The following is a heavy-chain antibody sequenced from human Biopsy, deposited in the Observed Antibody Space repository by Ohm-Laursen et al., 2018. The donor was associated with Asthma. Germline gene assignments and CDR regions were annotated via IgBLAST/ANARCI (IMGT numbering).Heavy chain of an antibody. CDR1: GYPFTDYY. CDR3: ARVKIRIGAGTDRYFDL. Sequence: SVKVSCKASGYPFTDYYVHWVRQAPGQGLEWMGRIDPNSGGTNYAQKFLGRVTMTRDTSVNTAFMVLSRLRSDDTAVYYCARVKIRIGAGTDRYFDLWGRGTLVTVSS. CDR2: IDPNSGGT. V-gene: IGHV1-2*06. J-gene: IGHJ2*01. D-gene: IGHD3-16*02.